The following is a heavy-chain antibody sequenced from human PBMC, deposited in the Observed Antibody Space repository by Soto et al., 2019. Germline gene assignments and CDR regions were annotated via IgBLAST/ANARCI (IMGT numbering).Heavy chain of an antibody. J-gene: IGHJ6*02. CDR2: ILVSGGTK. D-gene: IGHD3-3*01. CDR1: GFTFGDYG. Sequence: QVQLVESGGGVVQPGRSLRLSCAASGFTFGDYGMHWVRQAPGKGLEWVAVILVSGGTKFYADSVKGRFTISRDNSKSTLFLHMSRLLPEDTAVYYCANPRISISGVDITTEVYGVDVWGQGATVTVS. V-gene: IGHV3-30*18. CDR3: ANPRISISGVDITTEVYGVDV.